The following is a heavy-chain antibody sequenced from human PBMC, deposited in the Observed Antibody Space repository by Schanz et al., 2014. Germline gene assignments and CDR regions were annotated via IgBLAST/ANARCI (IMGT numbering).Heavy chain of an antibody. D-gene: IGHD5-12*01. CDR1: GFTFSSYG. CDR3: ARDEGRDGYNLAFDV. J-gene: IGHJ3*01. V-gene: IGHV3-NL1*01. CDR2: LYIGGGST. Sequence: LVESGGGVVQPGRSLRLSCAASGFTFSSYGMHWVRQVPGKGLEWVSSLYIGGGSTRYADSVKGRFIISRDSSKNTLFLQMNSLRADDTAVYFCARDEGRDGYNLAFDVWGQGTLVTVSS.